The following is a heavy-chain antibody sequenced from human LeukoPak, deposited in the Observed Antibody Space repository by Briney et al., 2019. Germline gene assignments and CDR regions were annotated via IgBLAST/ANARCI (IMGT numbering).Heavy chain of an antibody. V-gene: IGHV3-74*01. Sequence: GGSLRLSCAASGFTFNYYWMHWLRQAPGKGLVWVSRIHSDGSATTYVDSVKGRFTISRDNARNTLYLQMNSLRAEDTAIYYCAKDQGLGYYYGSGSPIDYWGQGTLVTVSS. CDR1: GFTFNYYW. J-gene: IGHJ4*02. CDR3: AKDQGLGYYYGSGSPIDY. D-gene: IGHD3-10*01. CDR2: IHSDGSAT.